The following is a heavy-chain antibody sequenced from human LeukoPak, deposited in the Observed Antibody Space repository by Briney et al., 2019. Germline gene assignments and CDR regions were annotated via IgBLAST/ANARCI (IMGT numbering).Heavy chain of an antibody. CDR2: LSRSGSDT. CDR3: ARMGTMIRGVATGLDI. D-gene: IGHD3-10*01. V-gene: IGHV3-23*01. J-gene: IGHJ3*02. CDR1: GFTFSNYA. Sequence: GGSLRLSCSASGFTFSNYAMSWVRQAPGKGLEWVSGLSRSGSDTYYADSVKGRFTVSRDNSKNILYLQMNSLRVEDTAVYYCARMGTMIRGVATGLDIWGQGTMVTVSS.